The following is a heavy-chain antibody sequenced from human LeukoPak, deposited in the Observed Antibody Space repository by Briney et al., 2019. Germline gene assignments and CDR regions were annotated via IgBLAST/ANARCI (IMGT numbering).Heavy chain of an antibody. CDR1: GFTFSSYG. D-gene: IGHD1-1*01. Sequence: GRSLRLSCAASGFTFSSYGMHWVRQAPDKGLEWLTVIHYDGGNKYYADYVKGRFTISRDISKNTLYLQMDSLRAEDTAIYYCARDWKTNSFDYWGQGTLVTVSS. CDR2: IHYDGGNK. J-gene: IGHJ4*02. V-gene: IGHV3-33*01. CDR3: ARDWKTNSFDY.